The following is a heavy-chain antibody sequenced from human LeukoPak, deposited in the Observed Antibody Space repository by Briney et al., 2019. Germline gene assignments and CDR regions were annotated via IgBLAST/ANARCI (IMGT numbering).Heavy chain of an antibody. CDR1: GGSISSGGYY. CDR3: ATSYSGSYLGDI. D-gene: IGHD1-26*01. J-gene: IGHJ3*02. V-gene: IGHV4-30-2*01. CDR2: IYHSGST. Sequence: SQTLSLTCTVSGGSISSGGYYWSWIRQPPGKGLEWIGYIYHSGSTYYNPSLKSRVTISVDRSKNQFSLKLSSVTAADTAVYYCATSYSGSYLGDIWGQGTMVTVSS.